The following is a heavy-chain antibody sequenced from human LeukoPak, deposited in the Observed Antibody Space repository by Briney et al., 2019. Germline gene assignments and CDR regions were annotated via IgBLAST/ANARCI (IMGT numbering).Heavy chain of an antibody. CDR2: INPNNGVT. Sequence: ASVKVSSKPSGYTFTGYYMHWVRQAPGQGLEWMGWINPNNGVTNYAQKLQGRVTMTRDTSISTAYMDLSRLKSDDTAVYYCAREGYGGGQDFDVWGQGTMVTVSS. D-gene: IGHD1-26*01. CDR1: GYTFTGYY. J-gene: IGHJ3*01. CDR3: AREGYGGGQDFDV. V-gene: IGHV1-2*02.